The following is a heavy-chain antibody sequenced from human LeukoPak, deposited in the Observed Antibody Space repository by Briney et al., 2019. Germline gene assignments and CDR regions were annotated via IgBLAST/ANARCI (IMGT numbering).Heavy chain of an antibody. V-gene: IGHV1-2*02. D-gene: IGHD5-18*01. J-gene: IGHJ3*02. CDR3: ARVGDGYRSGWGVFDI. CDR1: GYTFNAYY. Sequence: ASVKVSCKASGYTFNAYYIHWVRQAPGQGLEWMGWINPNSGGTNYAQKFQGRVTMTRDTSISTAYMELSRLGSDDTAVYFCARVGDGYRSGWGVFDIWGQGTVVTVSS. CDR2: INPNSGGT.